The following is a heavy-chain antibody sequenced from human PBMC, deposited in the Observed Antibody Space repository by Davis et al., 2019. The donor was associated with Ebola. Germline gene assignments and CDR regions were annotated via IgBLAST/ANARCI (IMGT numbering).Heavy chain of an antibody. CDR3: ARHGAAAAPFWY. CDR1: GGSFSGYY. CDR2: INHSGST. Sequence: MPSETLSLTCAVYGGSFSGYYWSWIRQPPGKGLEWIGEINHSGSTNYNPSLKSRVTISVDTSKNQFSLKLSSVTAADTAVYYCARHGAAAAPFWYWGQGTLVTVSS. V-gene: IGHV4-34*01. D-gene: IGHD6-13*01. J-gene: IGHJ4*02.